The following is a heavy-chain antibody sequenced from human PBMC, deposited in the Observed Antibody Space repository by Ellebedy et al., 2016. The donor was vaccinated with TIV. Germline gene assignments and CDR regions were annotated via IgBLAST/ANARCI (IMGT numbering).Heavy chain of an antibody. CDR1: GFTFSSYA. D-gene: IGHD6-19*01. Sequence: GGSLRLSXAASGFTFSSYAMHWVRQAPGKGLEWVAVISYDGSNKYYADSVKGRFTISRDNSKNTLYLQMNSLRAEDTAVYYCARTLGRIAVAGTPQTEDYYGMDVWGQGTTVTVSS. J-gene: IGHJ6*02. V-gene: IGHV3-30-3*01. CDR2: ISYDGSNK. CDR3: ARTLGRIAVAGTPQTEDYYGMDV.